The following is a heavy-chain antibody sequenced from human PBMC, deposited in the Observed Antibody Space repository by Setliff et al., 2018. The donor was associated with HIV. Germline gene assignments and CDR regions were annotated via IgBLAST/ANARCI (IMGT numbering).Heavy chain of an antibody. J-gene: IGHJ5*02. CDR3: ARGLFWFDP. CDR1: GGSISSHF. CDR2: IYYSGST. Sequence: ETLSLTCTVSGGSISSHFWSWIRQPPGKGLEWIGSIYYSGSTNYNPSLQSRVTISVDTSKNQFSLKLSSVTAADTAVYYCARGLFWFDPWGQGTLVTVSS. V-gene: IGHV4-59*11.